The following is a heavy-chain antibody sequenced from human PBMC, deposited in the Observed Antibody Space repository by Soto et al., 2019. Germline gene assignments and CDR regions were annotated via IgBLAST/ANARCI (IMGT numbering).Heavy chain of an antibody. CDR1: GFTFGDYA. J-gene: IGHJ4*02. CDR2: IRSKAYGGTT. D-gene: IGHD2-15*01. V-gene: IGHV3-49*03. CDR3: TRSHRACSGGSCYSDY. Sequence: GGSLRLSCTASGFTFGDYAMSWFRQAPGKGLEWVGFIRSKAYGGTTEYAASVKGRFTISRDDSKSIAYLQMNSLKTEDTAVYYCTRSHRACSGGSCYSDYWGQGTLVTVSS.